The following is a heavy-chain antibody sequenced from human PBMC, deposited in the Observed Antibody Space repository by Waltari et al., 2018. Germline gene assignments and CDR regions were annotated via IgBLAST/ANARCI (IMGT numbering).Heavy chain of an antibody. D-gene: IGHD3-22*01. Sequence: QVQLVQSGAGAKKPGSSGRVSCRASGGTFTSDPFNWVRQAPGKGLEWMGRIMPDISETEYAVKFQGRITIIADKSTGTVYMELSSLRSDDTAVYYCAGGDGGYYYHKMDVWGQGTTVTVSS. V-gene: IGHV1-69*02. J-gene: IGHJ6*02. CDR2: IMPDISET. CDR3: AGGDGGYYYHKMDV. CDR1: GGTFTSDP.